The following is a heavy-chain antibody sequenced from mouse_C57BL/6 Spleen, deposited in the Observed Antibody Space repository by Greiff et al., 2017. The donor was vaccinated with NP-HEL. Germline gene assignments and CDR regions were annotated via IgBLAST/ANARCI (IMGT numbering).Heavy chain of an antibody. J-gene: IGHJ2*01. V-gene: IGHV3-6*01. CDR3: AREGYYDHYFDY. Sequence: EVQRVESGPGLVKPSQSLSLTCSVTGYSITSGYYWNWIRQFPGNKLEWMGYISYDGSNNYNPSLKNRISITRDTSKNQFFLKLNSVTTEDTATYYCAREGYYDHYFDYWGQGTTLTVSS. D-gene: IGHD2-4*01. CDR1: GYSITSGYY. CDR2: ISYDGSN.